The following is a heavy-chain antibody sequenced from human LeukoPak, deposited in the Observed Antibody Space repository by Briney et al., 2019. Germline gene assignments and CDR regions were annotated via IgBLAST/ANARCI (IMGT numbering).Heavy chain of an antibody. J-gene: IGHJ4*02. CDR3: AREGVVTIPDY. CDR1: GFTFSSYA. Sequence: QAGGSLRLSCAASGFTFSSYAMHWVRQAPGKGLEWVAVISYDGSNKYYADSVEGRFTISRDNSKNTLYLQMNSLRAEDTAVYYCAREGVVTIPDYWGQGTLVTVSS. CDR2: ISYDGSNK. D-gene: IGHD5-12*01. V-gene: IGHV3-30*04.